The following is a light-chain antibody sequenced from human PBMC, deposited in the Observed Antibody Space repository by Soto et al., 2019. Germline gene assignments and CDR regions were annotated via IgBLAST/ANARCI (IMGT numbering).Light chain of an antibody. J-gene: IGKJ1*01. CDR1: QGISNY. V-gene: IGKV1-27*01. CDR2: AAS. CDR3: QKYNSAPWT. Sequence: DIQMTQSPSSLSASLGDRVTITCRASQGISNYLAWYQQKPGKVPKLLMYAASTLQSGVPSRFSGSGSGTDFPLTISSLQPEDVATYYCQKYNSAPWTFGQGTKVEIK.